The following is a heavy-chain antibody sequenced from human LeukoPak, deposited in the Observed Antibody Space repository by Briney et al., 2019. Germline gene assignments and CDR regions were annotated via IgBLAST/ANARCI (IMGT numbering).Heavy chain of an antibody. CDR2: IYSSGST. CDR3: ARGSRYFGYLTFGY. D-gene: IGHD3-9*01. CDR1: GGSISSGGSTWN. Sequence: SETLSLTCGVSGGSISSGGSTWNWNWIRLPPGKGLEWIGSIYSSGSTYYKPSLKSQVTISLDTSKNQFSLRLNSVTAADTAVYFCARGSRYFGYLTFGYWGQGTLVTVSS. J-gene: IGHJ4*02. V-gene: IGHV4-30-4*07.